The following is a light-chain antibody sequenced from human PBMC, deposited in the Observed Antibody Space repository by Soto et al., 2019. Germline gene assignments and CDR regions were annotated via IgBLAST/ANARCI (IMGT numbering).Light chain of an antibody. CDR1: QTISSW. Sequence: DIHMTQSPATLSGSVGDRGTITCRASQTISSWLAWYQQKPGKAPKLLIYKASTLKSGVPSRFSGSGSGTEFTLTISSLQPDDFATYYCQHYNSYSEAFGQGTKVDIK. V-gene: IGKV1-5*03. CDR3: QHYNSYSEA. CDR2: KAS. J-gene: IGKJ1*01.